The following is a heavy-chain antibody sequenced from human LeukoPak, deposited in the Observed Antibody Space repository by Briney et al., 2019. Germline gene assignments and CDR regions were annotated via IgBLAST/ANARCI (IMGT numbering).Heavy chain of an antibody. J-gene: IGHJ6*03. Sequence: SETLSLTCTVSGDSISNNNYYWGWIRQPPGKGLEWIGGLYSGGSAYSVQSLRSRVTISVDTTKNQCSLKLSSVTASDTAVCYSARHQYYYYMDVWGTGNTVTVSS. V-gene: IGHV4-39*01. CDR3: ARHQYYYYMDV. CDR1: GDSISNNNYY. CDR2: LYSGGSA.